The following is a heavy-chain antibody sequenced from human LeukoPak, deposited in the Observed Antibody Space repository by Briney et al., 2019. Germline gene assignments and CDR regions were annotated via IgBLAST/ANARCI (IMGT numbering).Heavy chain of an antibody. D-gene: IGHD1-1*01. CDR2: INVGNANT. CDR1: GYTFTTYA. V-gene: IGHV1-3*01. J-gene: IGHJ3*02. Sequence: ASVKVSCKASGYTFTTYAIHWVRQAPGQRLEWMGWINVGNANTKYSQKLQGRVTITRDTSASTAYMEVSSLRSEDTAVYYCARDWNPVRSNDAFDIWGQGTMVTVSS. CDR3: ARDWNPVRSNDAFDI.